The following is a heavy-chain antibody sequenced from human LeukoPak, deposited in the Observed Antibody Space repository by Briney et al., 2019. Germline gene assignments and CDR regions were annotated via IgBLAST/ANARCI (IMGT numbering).Heavy chain of an antibody. CDR2: FDPEDGEA. CDR1: GYTLTELS. V-gene: IGHV1-24*01. J-gene: IGHJ4*02. D-gene: IGHD3-22*01. Sequence: GASVKVSCKVSGYTLTELSMHWVRQAPGKGLEWMGGFDPEDGEAIYAQKFQGRVTMTEDTSTDTACMELSSLRSEDTAVYYCATADSSGYYYWGQGTLVTVSS. CDR3: ATADSSGYYY.